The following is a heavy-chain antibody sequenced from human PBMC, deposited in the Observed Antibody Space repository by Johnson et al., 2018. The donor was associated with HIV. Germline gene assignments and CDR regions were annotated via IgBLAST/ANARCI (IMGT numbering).Heavy chain of an antibody. CDR1: GFTFSSYW. V-gene: IGHV3-7*01. CDR3: ARAGEQWLAPLDAFDI. D-gene: IGHD6-19*01. Sequence: VQLVESGGGVVQPGRSLRFSCAASGFTFSSYWMSWVRQAPGKGLEWVANIKQDGSEKYYVDSVKGRFTISRDNAKNSLYLQMNSLRAEDTAVYYCARAGEQWLAPLDAFDIWGQGTMVTVSS. J-gene: IGHJ3*02. CDR2: IKQDGSEK.